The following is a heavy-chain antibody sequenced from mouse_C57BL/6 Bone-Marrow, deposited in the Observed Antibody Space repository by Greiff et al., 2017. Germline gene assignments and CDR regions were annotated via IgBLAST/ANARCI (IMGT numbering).Heavy chain of an antibody. J-gene: IGHJ1*03. CDR2: IHPNSGST. CDR3: ASLFYYGNLYWYFDV. CDR1: GYTFTSYW. D-gene: IGHD2-1*01. Sequence: VQLQQPGAELVKPGASVKLSCKASGYTFTSYWMHWVKQRPGQGLEWIGMIHPNSGSTNYNEKFKSKATLTVDKSSSTAYMQLSSLTSEDSSVYYCASLFYYGNLYWYFDVWGTGTTVTVSS. V-gene: IGHV1-64*01.